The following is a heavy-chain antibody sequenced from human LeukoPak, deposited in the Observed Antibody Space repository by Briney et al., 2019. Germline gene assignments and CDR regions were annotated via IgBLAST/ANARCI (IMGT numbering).Heavy chain of an antibody. Sequence: ASATVSCIASGYTFTTYSIHWLRQAPGHRPEWMGWINVGNGDTKYSQTFQGRVTLTRDTSASTAYMDLSSLRSEDTALYYCARDSSLDWGDCWLDPWGQGTLVTVSS. V-gene: IGHV1-3*01. J-gene: IGHJ5*02. CDR2: INVGNGDT. D-gene: IGHD3/OR15-3a*01. CDR3: ARDSSLDWGDCWLDP. CDR1: GYTFTTYS.